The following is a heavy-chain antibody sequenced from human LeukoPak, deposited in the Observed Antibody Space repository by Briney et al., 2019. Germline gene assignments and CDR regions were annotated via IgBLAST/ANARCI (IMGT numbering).Heavy chain of an antibody. CDR3: AKHRSESGGYHSTD. Sequence: GGSLRLSCAASGFTFSSYAMSWVRQAPGKGLEWVSAISGSGGSTYYADSVKGRFTISRDNSKNTLYLQMNSLRAEDTAVYYCAKHRSESGGYHSTDWGQGTLVTVSS. V-gene: IGHV3-23*01. J-gene: IGHJ4*02. CDR1: GFTFSSYA. CDR2: ISGSGGST. D-gene: IGHD3-22*01.